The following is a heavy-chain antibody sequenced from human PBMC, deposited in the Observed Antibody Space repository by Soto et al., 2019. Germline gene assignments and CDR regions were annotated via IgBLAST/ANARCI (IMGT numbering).Heavy chain of an antibody. CDR1: GGSIRSNNR. CDR2: IFHSGST. CDR3: ARVSSGSHSAS. V-gene: IGHV4-4*02. D-gene: IGHD1-26*01. Sequence: QVQLQESGPGLVKPSGTLSLTCAVSGGSIRSNNRWSWVRQPPGKGLEWIGEIFHSGSTNYNPSLNXRXTXSIXESKNQCSLKVTSVTAADTAVYYCARVSSGSHSASWAQGTLVTVSS. J-gene: IGHJ4*02.